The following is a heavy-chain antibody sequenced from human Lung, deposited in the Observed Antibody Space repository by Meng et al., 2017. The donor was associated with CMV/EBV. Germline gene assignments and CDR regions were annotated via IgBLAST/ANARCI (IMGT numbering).Heavy chain of an antibody. D-gene: IGHD6-19*01. Sequence: VQLVQSGAEVKRPGASVKISCQASGYTFSGFYINWARQAPGHGLEWLGRVNPVSDDTHYAQKFVGRLTVTRGATINTAFMELTSLRPDDTAVYYCAKSSDNGWSSWGPGTLVTVSS. V-gene: IGHV1-2*06. J-gene: IGHJ4*01. CDR2: VNPVSDDT. CDR1: GYTFSGFY. CDR3: AKSSDNGWSS.